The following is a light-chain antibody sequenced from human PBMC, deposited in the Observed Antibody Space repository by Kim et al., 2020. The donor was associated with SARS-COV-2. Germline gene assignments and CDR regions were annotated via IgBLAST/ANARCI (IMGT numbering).Light chain of an antibody. J-gene: IGKJ1*01. Sequence: ASGERATPSCRASQGVSSSYLAWYQQKPGQPPRLLIYGASSRATGIPDRFSGSWSGTDFTLTISRLEPEDFAVYYCQQYGSSPQTFGQGTKVDIK. CDR2: GAS. V-gene: IGKV3-20*01. CDR1: QGVSSSY. CDR3: QQYGSSPQT.